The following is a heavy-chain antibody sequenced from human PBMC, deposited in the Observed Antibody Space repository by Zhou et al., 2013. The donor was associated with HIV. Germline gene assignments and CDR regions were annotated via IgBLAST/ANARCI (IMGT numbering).Heavy chain of an antibody. V-gene: IGHV4-34*01. J-gene: IGHJ4*02. D-gene: IGHD3-22*01. CDR3: ARAARLDYYDSRGYFDY. CDR2: IYHSGST. CDR1: GGSFSGYY. Sequence: QVQLQQWGAGLLKPSETLSLTCAVYGGSFSGYYWSWIRQPPGKGLEWIGGIYHSGSTNYNPSLKSRVTISLDTSKNQFSLKLNSVTAADTAVYYCARAARLDYYDSRGYFDYWGQGTLVHRLL.